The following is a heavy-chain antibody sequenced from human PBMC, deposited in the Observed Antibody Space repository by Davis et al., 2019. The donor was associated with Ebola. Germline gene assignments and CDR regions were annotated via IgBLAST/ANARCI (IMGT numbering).Heavy chain of an antibody. Sequence: SETRSLTCAVYGGSFTDYYWSWIRQPPGKELEWIGEITHSESTNYNPSLKSRATLSVDTSKNQFSLNLTSVTAADTAVYYCAREFNDSDAFDIWGQGTMVTVSS. V-gene: IGHV4-34*01. CDR1: GGSFTDYY. D-gene: IGHD3-16*01. CDR3: AREFNDSDAFDI. J-gene: IGHJ3*02. CDR2: ITHSEST.